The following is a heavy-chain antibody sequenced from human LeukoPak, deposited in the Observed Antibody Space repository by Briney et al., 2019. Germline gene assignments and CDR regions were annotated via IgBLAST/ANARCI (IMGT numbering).Heavy chain of an antibody. J-gene: IGHJ4*02. Sequence: PGGSLRLSCAASGFTFSSYEMNWVRQAPGKGLEWVSYISSSGSTIYYADSVKGRFTISRDNAKNSLYLQMNSLRAEDTAVYYCASLHYYDSSGIDYWGQGTLVTVSS. CDR2: ISSSGSTI. CDR3: ASLHYYDSSGIDY. CDR1: GFTFSSYE. D-gene: IGHD3-22*01. V-gene: IGHV3-48*03.